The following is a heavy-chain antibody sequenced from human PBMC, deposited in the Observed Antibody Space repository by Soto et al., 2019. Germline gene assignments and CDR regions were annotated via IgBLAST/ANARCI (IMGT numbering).Heavy chain of an antibody. CDR2: LIPIFGTA. J-gene: IGHJ4*02. CDR3: ASEATTVGPLGY. D-gene: IGHD4-17*01. V-gene: IGHV1-69*06. CDR1: GGTFSSYA. Sequence: ASVKVCCKASGGTFSSYAISWVRQVPGQGLEWMGGLIPIFGTANYAQKFKGRVTVTADKSTSTDYMHMSTLKSEDAAVYYCASEATTVGPLGYWGQRNLFTVSS.